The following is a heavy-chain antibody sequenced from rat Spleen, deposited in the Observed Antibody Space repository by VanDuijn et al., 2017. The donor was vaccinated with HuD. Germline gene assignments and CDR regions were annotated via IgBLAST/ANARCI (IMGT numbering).Heavy chain of an antibody. CDR2: IIYDGSRT. D-gene: IGHD1-10*01. J-gene: IGHJ3*01. V-gene: IGHV5S10*01. CDR1: GFTFSDYN. Sequence: EVQLVESGGGLVQPGRSLKLSCAASGFTFSDYNMAWVRQAPKKGLEWVAIIIYDGSRTYHRDSVKGRFTISRDNAKSTLYLQMDSRRSDDTATYYCMTGGGTRGFAYWGQGTLVTVSS. CDR3: MTGGGTRGFAY.